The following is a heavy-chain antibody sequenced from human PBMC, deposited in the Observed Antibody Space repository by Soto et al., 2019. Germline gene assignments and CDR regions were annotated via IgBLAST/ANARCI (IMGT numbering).Heavy chain of an antibody. V-gene: IGHV3-23*01. J-gene: IGHJ3*02. CDR3: ANYLGVYCSGGSCPSRGNAFDI. CDR2: ISGSGGST. D-gene: IGHD2-15*01. CDR1: GFTFSSYA. Sequence: GGSLRLSCAASGFTFSSYAMSWVRQAPGKGLEWVSAISGSGGSTYYADSVKGRFTISRDNSKNTLYLQMNSLRAEDTAVYYCANYLGVYCSGGSCPSRGNAFDIWGQGTMVTVSS.